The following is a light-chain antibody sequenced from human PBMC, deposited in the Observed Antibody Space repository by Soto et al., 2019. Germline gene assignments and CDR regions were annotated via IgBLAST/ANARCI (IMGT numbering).Light chain of an antibody. CDR2: RTS. Sequence: ILMTQSPATPSVSPGERATPPPRASQSVSSNLAWYQQKPGQAPRLLIYRTSNRATGIPDRFSGSGSGTDFTLTISRLEPEDFAVYWCQQYDSSPRTFGQGTKVDIK. J-gene: IGKJ1*01. CDR1: QSVSSN. V-gene: IGKV3-20*01. CDR3: QQYDSSPRT.